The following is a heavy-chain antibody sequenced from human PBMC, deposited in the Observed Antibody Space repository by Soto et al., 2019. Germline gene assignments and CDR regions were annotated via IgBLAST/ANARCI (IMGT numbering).Heavy chain of an antibody. CDR1: GGSISNYG. D-gene: IGHD7-27*01. CDR2: IIPIFGTT. CDR3: ARDRSTGGFDS. J-gene: IGHJ4*02. Sequence: QVQLVQSGAEMKKPESSVNVSCKASGGSISNYGVSWVRQAPGQGLEWMGLIIPIFGTTSDAQKFQSRVTITADKSTSTAYMELTSLRFEDTAVYYCARDRSTGGFDSGGQGTLVIVSS. V-gene: IGHV1-69*06.